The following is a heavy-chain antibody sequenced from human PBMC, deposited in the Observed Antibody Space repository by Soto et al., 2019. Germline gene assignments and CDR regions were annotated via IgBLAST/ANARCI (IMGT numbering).Heavy chain of an antibody. CDR2: ISAYNGNT. CDR1: GYTFTSYG. CDR3: ARASYYDSSGYFLA. V-gene: IGHV1-18*01. D-gene: IGHD3-22*01. Sequence: ASVKPSCKACGYTFTSYGISCVRQAPEQGLEWMGWISAYNGNTNYAQKLQGRVTMTTDTSTSTAYMELRSLRSDDTAVYYCARASYYDSSGYFLAWGQGTLVTVSS. J-gene: IGHJ5*02.